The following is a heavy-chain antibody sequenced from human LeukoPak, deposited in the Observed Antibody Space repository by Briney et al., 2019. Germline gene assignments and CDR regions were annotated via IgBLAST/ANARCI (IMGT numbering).Heavy chain of an antibody. V-gene: IGHV4-30-2*01. CDR1: GGSISSGGYS. CDR2: IYHSGST. Sequence: KASQTLSLTCAVSGGSISSGGYSWSWIRQPPGKGPEWIGYIYHSGSTYYNPSLKSRVTISVDRSKNQFSLKLSSVTAADTAVYYCARDLRYWGQGTLVTVSS. J-gene: IGHJ4*02. CDR3: ARDLRY.